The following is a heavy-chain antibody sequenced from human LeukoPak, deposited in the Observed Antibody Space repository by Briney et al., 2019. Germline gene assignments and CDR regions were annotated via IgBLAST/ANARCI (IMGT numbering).Heavy chain of an antibody. Sequence: ASVKVSCKASGGTCSSYAISWVRQAPGQGLEWMGGIIAIFGTANYAQKFQGRVTITADESTSTAYMELSSLRSEDTAVYYCARGRSWGNYYYYYYMDVWGKGTTVTVSS. V-gene: IGHV1-69*13. J-gene: IGHJ6*03. D-gene: IGHD3-16*01. CDR1: GGTCSSYA. CDR2: IIAIFGTA. CDR3: ARGRSWGNYYYYYYMDV.